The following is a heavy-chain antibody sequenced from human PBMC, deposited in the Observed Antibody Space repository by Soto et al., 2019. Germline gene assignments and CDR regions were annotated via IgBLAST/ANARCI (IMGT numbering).Heavy chain of an antibody. CDR1: GGSFSGYF. V-gene: IGHV4-34*01. Sequence: SETLSLTCTVSGGSFSGYFWTWIRQPPGKGLEWLAEINHSGITDYNPSVESRVSMSVDTSKNQFSLRLYSVTAADTAVYCCAKGDGRIVPRHFDYWGQGTLVTVSS. CDR3: AKGDGRIVPRHFDY. J-gene: IGHJ4*02. CDR2: INHSGIT. D-gene: IGHD6-6*01.